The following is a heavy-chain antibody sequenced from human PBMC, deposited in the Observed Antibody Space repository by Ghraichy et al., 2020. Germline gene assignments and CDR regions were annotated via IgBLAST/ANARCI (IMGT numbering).Heavy chain of an antibody. CDR1: GGSFSGYY. V-gene: IGHV4-34*01. Sequence: SETLSLTCAVYGGSFSGYYWSWIRQPPGKGLEWIGEINHSGSTNYNPSLKSRVTISVDTSKNQFSLKLSSVTAADTAVYYCARGLGSGRKQPKHFDYGGQGTLVTVSS. D-gene: IGHD3-10*01. CDR3: ARGLGSGRKQPKHFDY. J-gene: IGHJ4*02. CDR2: INHSGST.